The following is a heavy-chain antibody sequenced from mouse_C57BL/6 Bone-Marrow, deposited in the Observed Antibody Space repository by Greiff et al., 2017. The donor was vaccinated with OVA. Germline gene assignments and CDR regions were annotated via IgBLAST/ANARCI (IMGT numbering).Heavy chain of an antibody. CDR1: GYTFTSYW. Sequence: QVQLQQPGAELVKPGASVKLSCKASGYTFTSYWMQWVKQRPGQGLEWIGEIDPSDSYTNYNQKFKGKATLTVDTSSSTAYMQLSSLTSEDSAVYYCAFYSNSYWGQGTLVTVSA. J-gene: IGHJ3*01. V-gene: IGHV1-50*01. D-gene: IGHD2-5*01. CDR2: IDPSDSYT. CDR3: AFYSNSY.